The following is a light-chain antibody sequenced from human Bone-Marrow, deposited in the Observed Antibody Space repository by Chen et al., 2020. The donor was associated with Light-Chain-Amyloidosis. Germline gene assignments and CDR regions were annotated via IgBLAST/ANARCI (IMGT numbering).Light chain of an antibody. CDR3: QSADSSGTYEVI. CDR2: RDT. Sequence: SYELTQPPSVSVSPGQTARITCSGDDLPTKYAYWYQQKPGPAPLLVIHRDTERPSGISERFSGSSSGTTATLTISGVQSEDEADYHGQSADSSGTYEVIFGGGTKLTVL. J-gene: IGLJ2*01. V-gene: IGLV3-25*03. CDR1: DLPTKY.